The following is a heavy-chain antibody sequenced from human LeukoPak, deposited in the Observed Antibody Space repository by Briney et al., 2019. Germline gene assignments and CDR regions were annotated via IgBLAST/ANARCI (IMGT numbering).Heavy chain of an antibody. V-gene: IGHV3-23*01. CDR1: GFTFSSYS. D-gene: IGHD6-13*01. Sequence: PGGSLRLSCAASGFTFSSYSMNWVRQAPGKGLEWVSAISGSGGSTYYADSVKGRFTISRDNSKNTLYLQMNSLRAEDTAVYYCAKGRRAAAGMSWFDPWGQGTLVTVSS. CDR3: AKGRRAAAGMSWFDP. J-gene: IGHJ5*02. CDR2: ISGSGGST.